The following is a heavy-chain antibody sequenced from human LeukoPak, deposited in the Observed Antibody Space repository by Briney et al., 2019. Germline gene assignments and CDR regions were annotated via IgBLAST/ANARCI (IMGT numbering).Heavy chain of an antibody. CDR1: GYTFINFA. Sequence: ASVKVSCKASGYTFINFAINWGRQAPGQRPEWMGWINAGNGNSKYSQKFQGRVTITRDTSASTAYMELSSLTSEDTAVYYCARGPRAAADDYWGQGTLVTVSS. V-gene: IGHV1-3*01. CDR2: INAGNGNS. J-gene: IGHJ4*02. CDR3: ARGPRAAADDY. D-gene: IGHD6-13*01.